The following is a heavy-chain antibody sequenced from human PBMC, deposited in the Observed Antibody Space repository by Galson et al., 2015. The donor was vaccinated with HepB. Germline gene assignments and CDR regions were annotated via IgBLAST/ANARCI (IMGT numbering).Heavy chain of an antibody. Sequence: SVKVSCKASGSTFTDYYMHWVRQAPGQGLEWMGIINPSNNSTSYAQKFQGRFTMTKDTSTSIVYMELSSLRSEDTAVYYCARAPRHITIFRGEYNLDYWGQGTLVTVSS. V-gene: IGHV1-46*01. CDR1: GSTFTDYY. CDR3: ARAPRHITIFRGEYNLDY. D-gene: IGHD3-3*01. CDR2: INPSNNST. J-gene: IGHJ4*02.